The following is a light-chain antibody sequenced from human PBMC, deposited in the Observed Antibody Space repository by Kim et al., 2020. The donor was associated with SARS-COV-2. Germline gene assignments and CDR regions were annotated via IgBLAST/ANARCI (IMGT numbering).Light chain of an antibody. J-gene: IGKJ4*01. CDR3: QQSNSFPLS. Sequence: DIQMTQSPSSVSASVGDRVAITCRASQDIDSWLAWYQQKPGKAPKLLIYAATNLQPGLPSRFSGSGSGTDFTLSISSLQPEDFATYNCQQSNSFPLSFGGGTKLEI. CDR2: AAT. V-gene: IGKV1-12*01. CDR1: QDIDSW.